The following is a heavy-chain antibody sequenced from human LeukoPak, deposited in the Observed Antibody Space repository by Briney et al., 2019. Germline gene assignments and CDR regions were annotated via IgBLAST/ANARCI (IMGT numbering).Heavy chain of an antibody. CDR2: ISWNSGSI. D-gene: IGHD6-19*01. Sequence: GGSLRLSCAASGFTFDDYAMHWVRQAPGKGLEWVSGISWNSGSIGYADSVKGRFTISRDNAKNSLYLQMNSLRAEDTAVYYCAREGVAVAGKPFDYWGQGTLVTVSS. V-gene: IGHV3-9*01. CDR3: AREGVAVAGKPFDY. J-gene: IGHJ4*02. CDR1: GFTFDDYA.